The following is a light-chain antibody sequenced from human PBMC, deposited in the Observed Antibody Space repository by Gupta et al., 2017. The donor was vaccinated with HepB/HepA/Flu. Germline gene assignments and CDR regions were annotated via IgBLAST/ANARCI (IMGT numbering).Light chain of an antibody. Sequence: QSVLTQPPSASGTPGQRVTISCSGSSSNIGSNYVYWYQQLPGTAPKLLIYRNNQRPSGVPDRFSGSKSGTSASLAISGLRSEDEADYYCAAGDDSRSGAVFGGGTQLTVL. J-gene: IGLJ7*01. V-gene: IGLV1-47*01. CDR3: AAGDDSRSGAV. CDR2: RNN. CDR1: SSNIGSNY.